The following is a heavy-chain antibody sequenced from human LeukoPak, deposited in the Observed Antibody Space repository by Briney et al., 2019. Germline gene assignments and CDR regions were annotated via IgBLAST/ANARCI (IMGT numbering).Heavy chain of an antibody. CDR3: AKDLATVTTDGMDV. CDR2: ISGSGGST. D-gene: IGHD4-17*01. Sequence: GGSLRLSCAASGFTFSSYAMSWVRQAPGKGLEWVSVISGSGGSTYYADSVKGRVTISRDNSKNTLFLQMNSLRAEDTAVYYCAKDLATVTTDGMDVWGRGTTFTVSS. V-gene: IGHV3-23*01. J-gene: IGHJ6*02. CDR1: GFTFSSYA.